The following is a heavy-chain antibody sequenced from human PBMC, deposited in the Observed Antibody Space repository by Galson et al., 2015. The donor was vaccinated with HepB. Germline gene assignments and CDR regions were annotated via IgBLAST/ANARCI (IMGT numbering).Heavy chain of an antibody. CDR3: ASLTIA. D-gene: IGHD3-10*01. CDR1: GFTVSSNH. J-gene: IGHJ4*02. Sequence: SLRLSCAVSGFTVSSNHMTWVRQAPGKGLEWVSVIHNTGNTFYADSMKGRLTISRDNSKNTLYLQMNILRAEDTAVYYCASLTIAWGQSTLVTVSS. V-gene: IGHV3-53*01. CDR2: IHNTGNT.